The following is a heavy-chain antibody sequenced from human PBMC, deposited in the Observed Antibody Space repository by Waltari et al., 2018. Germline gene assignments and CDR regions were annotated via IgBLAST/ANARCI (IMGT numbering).Heavy chain of an antibody. CDR2: INPNSGGT. Sequence: QVQLVQSGAEVKKPGASVKVSCKASGYTFTGYYMHWVRQAPGQGLEWMGRINPNSGGTNYAQKFQGRVTITADESTSTAYMELSSLRSEDTAGYYCARRSIAMPHFDYWGQGTLVTVSS. CDR3: ARRSIAMPHFDY. CDR1: GYTFTGYY. D-gene: IGHD2-2*01. V-gene: IGHV1-2*06. J-gene: IGHJ4*02.